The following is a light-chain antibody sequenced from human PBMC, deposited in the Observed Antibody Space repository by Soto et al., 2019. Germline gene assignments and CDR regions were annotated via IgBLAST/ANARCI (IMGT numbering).Light chain of an antibody. CDR2: DAS. CDR1: QSISSW. V-gene: IGKV1-5*01. J-gene: IGKJ1*01. CDR3: QQYNSYSWT. Sequence: DIQMTQPPSTLSASVGDRVTITCRASQSISSWLAWYQQKPGKAPKLLIYDASSLESGVSSRFSGSGSGTEFTLTISSLQPDDFATYYCQQYNSYSWTFGQGTKV.